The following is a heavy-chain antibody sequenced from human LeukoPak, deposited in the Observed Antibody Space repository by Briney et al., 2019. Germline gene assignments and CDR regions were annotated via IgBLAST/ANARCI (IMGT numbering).Heavy chain of an antibody. J-gene: IGHJ4*02. CDR3: AKDSRYTGSTREFDY. CDR2: ISGSGGST. V-gene: IGHV3-23*01. D-gene: IGHD6-13*01. CDR1: GFTFSSYA. Sequence: GGSLRLSCAASGFTFSSYAMSWVRQAPGKGLEWVSAISGSGGSTYYADSVKGRLTISRDNSKNPLYLQMNSLRAEDTAVYYCAKDSRYTGSTREFDYWGQGTLVTVSS.